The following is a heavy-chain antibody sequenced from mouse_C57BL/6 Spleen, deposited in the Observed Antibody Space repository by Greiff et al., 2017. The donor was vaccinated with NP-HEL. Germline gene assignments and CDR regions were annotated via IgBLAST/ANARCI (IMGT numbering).Heavy chain of an antibody. Sequence: QVQLQQPGAELVMPGASVKLSCKASGYTFTSYWMHWVKQRPRQGLEWIGEIDPSDSYTNYNQKFEGKSTLTVDKSSSTAYMQLSSLTSEDSAVYYCARSYYGNSFGGFDYWGQGTTLTVSS. V-gene: IGHV1-69*01. D-gene: IGHD2-1*01. CDR1: GYTFTSYW. CDR3: ARSYYGNSFGGFDY. CDR2: IDPSDSYT. J-gene: IGHJ2*01.